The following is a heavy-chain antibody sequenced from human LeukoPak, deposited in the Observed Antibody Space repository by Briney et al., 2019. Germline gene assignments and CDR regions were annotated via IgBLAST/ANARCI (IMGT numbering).Heavy chain of an antibody. V-gene: IGHV1-18*01. J-gene: IGHJ5*02. CDR3: ARAGRIAAAGNWFDP. CDR2: ISAYNGNT. CDR1: GYTFTSYG. Sequence: ASVKVSCKASGYTFTSYGISWVRQAPGPGLEWMGWISAYNGNTNYAQKLQGRVTMTTDTSTSTAYMELRSLRSDDTAVYYCARAGRIAAAGNWFDPWGQGTLVTVSS. D-gene: IGHD6-13*01.